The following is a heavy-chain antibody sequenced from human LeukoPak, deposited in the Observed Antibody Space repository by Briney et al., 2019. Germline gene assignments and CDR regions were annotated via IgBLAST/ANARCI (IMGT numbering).Heavy chain of an antibody. J-gene: IGHJ4*02. CDR3: ARDRITGTTGYFDY. Sequence: PGGSLRLSCAASGFTFTKAWMSWVRQAPGKGLVWVSRINSDGSSTSYADSVKGRFTISRDNAKNTLYLQMNSLRAEDTAVYYCARDRITGTTGYFDYWGQGTLVTVSS. D-gene: IGHD1-14*01. CDR2: INSDGSST. V-gene: IGHV3-74*01. CDR1: GFTFTKAW.